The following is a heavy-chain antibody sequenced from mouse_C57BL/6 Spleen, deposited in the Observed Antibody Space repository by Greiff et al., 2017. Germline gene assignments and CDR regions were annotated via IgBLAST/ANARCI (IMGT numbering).Heavy chain of an antibody. V-gene: IGHV1-15*01. CDR1: GYTFTDYE. CDR2: IDPETGGT. Sequence: VQLQQSGAELVRPGASVTLSCKASGYTFTDYEMHWVKQTPVHGLEWIGAIDPETGGTAYNQKFKGKAILTADKSSSTAYMELRSLTSEDSAVYYCTRTDGNYSFAYWGQGTLVTVSA. J-gene: IGHJ3*01. CDR3: TRTDGNYSFAY. D-gene: IGHD2-1*01.